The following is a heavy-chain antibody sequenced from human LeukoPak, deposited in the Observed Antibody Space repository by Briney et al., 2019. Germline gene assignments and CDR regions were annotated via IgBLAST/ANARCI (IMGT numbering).Heavy chain of an antibody. CDR1: GLTFTSHS. CDR2: ITSNTDST. J-gene: IGHJ4*02. CDR3: AKDLGIGGSGF. D-gene: IGHD3-22*01. Sequence: PGGSLRLSCAASGLTFTSHSLNWVRQAPGKGLEWVSTITSNTDSTYYADSVKGRFTISRDNSKNTLYLQMNSLRAEDTALYYCAKDLGIGGSGFWGQGTLVTVSS. V-gene: IGHV3-23*01.